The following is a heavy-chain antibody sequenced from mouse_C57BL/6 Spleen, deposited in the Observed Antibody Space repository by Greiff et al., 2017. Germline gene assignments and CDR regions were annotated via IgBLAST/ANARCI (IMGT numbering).Heavy chain of an antibody. D-gene: IGHD2-4*01. Sequence: EVQLQQSGPELVKPGASVKISCKASGYTFTDYYMNWVKQSHGKSLEWIGDINPNNGGTSYNQKFKGKATLTVDKSSSTAYMELRSLTSEDSAVYYCARLGDYPYFDYWGQGTTLTVSS. CDR1: GYTFTDYY. J-gene: IGHJ2*01. CDR3: ARLGDYPYFDY. V-gene: IGHV1-26*01. CDR2: INPNNGGT.